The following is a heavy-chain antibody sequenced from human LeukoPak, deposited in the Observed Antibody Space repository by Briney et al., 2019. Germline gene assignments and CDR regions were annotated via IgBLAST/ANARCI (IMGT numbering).Heavy chain of an antibody. Sequence: ASVKVSCQASGYTFTGDNIRWVRQAPRQGLEWMGWINPNSGSTNYAEKFQGRVTMTRDTSISTAYMELSRLRSDDTAVYHCARVMAAQESYVDYWGQGTLVTVSS. V-gene: IGHV1-2*02. CDR2: INPNSGST. CDR3: ARVMAAQESYVDY. J-gene: IGHJ4*02. CDR1: GYTFTGDN. D-gene: IGHD5-24*01.